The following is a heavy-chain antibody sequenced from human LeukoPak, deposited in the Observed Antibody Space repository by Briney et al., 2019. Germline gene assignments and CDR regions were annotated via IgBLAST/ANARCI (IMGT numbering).Heavy chain of an antibody. D-gene: IGHD6-6*01. CDR1: GLTVSSSY. Sequence: PGGSLRLSCAASGLTVSSSYMSWVRQAPGKGLEWVSIIYNDGSTYYADSVKGRFTISRDNSKNTLYLQMNSLRAEDTAVYYCARLEYSNSYFDYWGQGTLVTVSS. CDR3: ARLEYSNSYFDY. V-gene: IGHV3-66*01. CDR2: IYNDGST. J-gene: IGHJ4*02.